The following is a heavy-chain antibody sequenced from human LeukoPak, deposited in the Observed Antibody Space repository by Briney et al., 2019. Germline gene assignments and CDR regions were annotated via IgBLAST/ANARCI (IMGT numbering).Heavy chain of an antibody. CDR1: GFTFSSYA. J-gene: IGHJ4*02. D-gene: IGHD3-22*01. CDR3: ARDPKLDYYDSSGSLV. Sequence: GGSLRVSCAASGFTFSSYAMHWVRQAPGKGLEWVAVISYDGSNKYYADSVKGRFTISRDNSKNTLYLQMNSLRAEDTAVYYCARDPKLDYYDSSGSLVWGQGTLVTVSS. CDR2: ISYDGSNK. V-gene: IGHV3-30*04.